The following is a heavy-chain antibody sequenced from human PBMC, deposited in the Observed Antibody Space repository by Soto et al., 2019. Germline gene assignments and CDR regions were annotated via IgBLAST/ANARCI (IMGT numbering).Heavy chain of an antibody. CDR3: ARHCRLLGDYFDY. V-gene: IGHV4-59*01. CDR2: IYYSGST. Sequence: SETLSLTCTVSGGSIRSYDWSWIRQPPGKGLEWIGYIYYSGSTNYNPSLKSRVTISVDTSKNQFSLKLSSVTAADTAVYYCARHCRLLGDYFDYWGQGTLVTVSS. CDR1: GGSIRSYD. D-gene: IGHD3-16*01. J-gene: IGHJ4*02.